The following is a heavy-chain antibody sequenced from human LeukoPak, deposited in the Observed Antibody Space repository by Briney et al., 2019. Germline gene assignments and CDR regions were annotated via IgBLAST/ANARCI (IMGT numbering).Heavy chain of an antibody. J-gene: IGHJ5*02. Sequence: SQTLLLTCAISGDSFSSNSAAWNWIRQSPSRGLEWLGRTYYRSKWYNDYAVSVRSRIIINPDTSKNQFSLQLNSVTPEDTAVYYCARESFFEWPPGQKKTDSFDPWGQGTLVTVSS. V-gene: IGHV6-1*01. D-gene: IGHD3-3*02. CDR1: GDSFSSNSAA. CDR3: ARESFFEWPPGQKKTDSFDP. CDR2: TYYRSKWYN.